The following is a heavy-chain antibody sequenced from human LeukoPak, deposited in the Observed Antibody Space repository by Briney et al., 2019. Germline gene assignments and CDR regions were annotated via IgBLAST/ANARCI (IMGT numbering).Heavy chain of an antibody. D-gene: IGHD2-15*01. V-gene: IGHV4-61*02. CDR3: ARGRLLATFDY. J-gene: IGHJ4*02. Sequence: QVQLQESGPGLVKPSQTLSLTCTVSGGSISSANFYWSWIRQPAGKGLEWIGRVYSSGSSNYNPSLNSRVTISVDTSKNQVSLNLTSVTAADTAVYYCARGRLLATFDYWGQGTLVTVSS. CDR2: VYSSGSS. CDR1: GGSISSANFY.